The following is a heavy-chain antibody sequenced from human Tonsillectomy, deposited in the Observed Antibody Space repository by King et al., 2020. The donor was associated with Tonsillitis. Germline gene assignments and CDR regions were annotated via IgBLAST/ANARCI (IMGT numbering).Heavy chain of an antibody. CDR1: GFAFSTYG. Sequence: VQLVESGGGVVQPGRSLRLSCAASGFAFSTYGMHWVRQAPGKGLEWVAVISYDGSNKYYADSVKGRFTISRDNSKNTLYLQMNSLRAEDTAVYYCAKDFTRGSVSHYYYYYGMDVWGQGTTVTVSS. CDR2: ISYDGSNK. V-gene: IGHV3-30*18. J-gene: IGHJ6*02. CDR3: AKDFTRGSVSHYYYYYGMDV. D-gene: IGHD3-10*01.